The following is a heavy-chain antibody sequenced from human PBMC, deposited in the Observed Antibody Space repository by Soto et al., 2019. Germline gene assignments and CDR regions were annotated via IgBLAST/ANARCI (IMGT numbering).Heavy chain of an antibody. D-gene: IGHD6-19*01. CDR2: MNPNSGNT. V-gene: IGHV1-8*01. CDR1: GYTFTSYD. CDR3: ARGLSSGWYGGHYFDY. Sequence: QVQLVQSGAEVKKPGASVKVSCKASGYTFTSYDINWVRQATGQGLEWMGWMNPNSGNTGYAQKFHVRVTMTRNTSISTAYMELSSLRSEDTAVYYCARGLSSGWYGGHYFDYWGQGTLVTVSS. J-gene: IGHJ4*02.